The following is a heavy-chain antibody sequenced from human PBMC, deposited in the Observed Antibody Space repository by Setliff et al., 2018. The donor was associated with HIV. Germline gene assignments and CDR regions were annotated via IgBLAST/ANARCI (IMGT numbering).Heavy chain of an antibody. D-gene: IGHD3-22*01. Sequence: ASETLSLTCAVSGGSFSGYYWSWIRQPPGKGLEWIGEINHSGSTNYNPSLKSRVTISVDTSKNQFSLKLSSVTAADTAVFYCARLTTTYYYDSSAYYHPVWGQGTLVTVS. V-gene: IGHV4-34*01. CDR1: GGSFSGYY. CDR3: ARLTTTYYYDSSAYYHPV. CDR2: INHSGST. J-gene: IGHJ4*02.